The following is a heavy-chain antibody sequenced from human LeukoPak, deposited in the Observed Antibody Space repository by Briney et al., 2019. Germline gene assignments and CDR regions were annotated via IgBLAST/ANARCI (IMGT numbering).Heavy chain of an antibody. J-gene: IGHJ4*02. D-gene: IGHD2-2*01. V-gene: IGHV4-34*01. CDR3: ARGGGCSSTSCYDDY. CDR1: GGSFSGYY. CDR2: INHSGST. Sequence: SETLSLTCAVYGGSFSGYYWSWIRQPPGKGLEWIGEINHSGSTNYNPSLKSRVTISVDTSKNQFSLKLSSVTAADTAVYYCARGGGCSSTSCYDDYWGQGTLATVSS.